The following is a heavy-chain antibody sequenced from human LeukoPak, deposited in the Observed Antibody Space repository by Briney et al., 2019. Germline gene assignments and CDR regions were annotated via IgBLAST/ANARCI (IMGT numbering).Heavy chain of an antibody. J-gene: IGHJ4*02. V-gene: IGHV1-69*04. CDR1: GYTFTSYA. D-gene: IGHD6-13*01. CDR2: IIPILGIA. Sequence: ASVKVSCKASGYTFTSYAISWVRQTPGQGLEWMGRIIPILGIANYAQKFQGRATITADKSTSTAYMELSSLRSEDTAVYYCARGRSKQLVPYYWGQGTLVTVSS. CDR3: ARGRSKQLVPYY.